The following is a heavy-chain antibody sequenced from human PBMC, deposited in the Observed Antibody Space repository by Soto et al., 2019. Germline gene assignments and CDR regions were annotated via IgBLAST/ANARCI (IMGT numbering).Heavy chain of an antibody. CDR1: GYTFTSYD. Sequence: GASVKVSCKASGYTFTSYDINWVRQATGQGLEWMGWMNPNSGNTGYAQKFQGRVTMTRNTSISTAYMELSSLRSEDTAVYYCGRGSFSCYVYYYFMAVSGKGTTDTVSS. D-gene: IGHD5-12*01. CDR3: GRGSFSCYVYYYFMAV. J-gene: IGHJ6*03. V-gene: IGHV1-8*01. CDR2: MNPNSGNT.